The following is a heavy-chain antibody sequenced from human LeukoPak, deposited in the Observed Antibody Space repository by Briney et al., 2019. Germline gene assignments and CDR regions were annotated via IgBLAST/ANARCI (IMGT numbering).Heavy chain of an antibody. V-gene: IGHV1-8*03. CDR1: GYTFTSYD. D-gene: IGHD6-13*01. CDR2: MNPNSGNT. CDR3: ARGVFVYAGYSSNSYYYYYMDV. Sequence: ASVKVSCKASGYTFTSYDINWVRQATGQGLEWMGWMNPNSGNTGYAQKFQGRVTITRNTSISTAYMELSSLRSEDTAVYYCARGVFVYAGYSSNSYYYYYMDVWGKGTTVTVSS. J-gene: IGHJ6*03.